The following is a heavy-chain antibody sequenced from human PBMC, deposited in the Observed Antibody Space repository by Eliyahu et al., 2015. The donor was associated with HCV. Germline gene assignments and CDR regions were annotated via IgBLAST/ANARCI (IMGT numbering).Heavy chain of an antibody. CDR2: INKEGGAT. CDR3: TAATSRWFDY. Sequence: EVHLVESGGGLVQPGGSLRLSCAASGFXFSTYWXRWVRQAPGKGREWVASINKEGGATYYVDSVMGRFTISRDNAKNSLFLQMNSLRAEDTAVYYCTAATSRWFDYWGQGTLVTVSS. CDR1: GFXFSTYW. V-gene: IGHV3-7*03. J-gene: IGHJ4*02. D-gene: IGHD2-15*01.